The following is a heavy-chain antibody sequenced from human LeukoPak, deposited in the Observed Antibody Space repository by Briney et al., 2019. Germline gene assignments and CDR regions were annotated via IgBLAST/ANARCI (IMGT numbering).Heavy chain of an antibody. J-gene: IGHJ5*02. Sequence: GESLKISCKGSGYSFTSYWIGWVRQMPGKGLEWMGIIYPGDSDTRYSPSLQGQVTISADKSISTAYLQWSSLKASDTAMYYCARFYDCSGGSCYGLGWFDPWGQGTLVTVSS. CDR3: ARFYDCSGGSCYGLGWFDP. V-gene: IGHV5-51*01. CDR1: GYSFTSYW. CDR2: IYPGDSDT. D-gene: IGHD2-15*01.